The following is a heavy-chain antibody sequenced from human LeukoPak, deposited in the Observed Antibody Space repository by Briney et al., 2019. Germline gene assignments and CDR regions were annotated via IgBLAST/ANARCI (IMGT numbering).Heavy chain of an antibody. V-gene: IGHV1-2*02. D-gene: IGHD6-19*01. CDR3: ARNGWLVSSGTVKYFDY. CDR1: GYTFTGYC. CDR2: INPNSGGT. Sequence: ASVKVSCKASGYTFTGYCMHWVRQAPGQGLEWMGWINPNSGGTNYAQKFQGRVTMTRDTSISTAYMELSRLRSDDTAVYYCARNGWLVSSGTVKYFDYWGQGTLVTVSS. J-gene: IGHJ4*02.